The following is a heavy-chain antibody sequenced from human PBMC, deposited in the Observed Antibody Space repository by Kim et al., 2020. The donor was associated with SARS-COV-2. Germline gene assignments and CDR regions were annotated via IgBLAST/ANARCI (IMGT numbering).Heavy chain of an antibody. D-gene: IGHD6-13*01. J-gene: IGHJ4*02. V-gene: IGHV1-2*02. CDR2: T. CDR3: ASGGGAGTDY. Sequence: TNYAQKLQGRVTMTRDRSLSTAYMELSRLSSDDTAVYYCASGGGAGTDYWGQGTLVTVSS.